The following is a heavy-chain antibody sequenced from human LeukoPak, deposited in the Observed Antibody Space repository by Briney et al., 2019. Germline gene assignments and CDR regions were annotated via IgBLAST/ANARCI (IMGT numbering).Heavy chain of an antibody. CDR2: IYYSGST. J-gene: IGHJ4*02. V-gene: IGHV4-59*08. Sequence: SETLSLTCTVSGGSISSYYWSWIRQPPGKGLEWIGYIYYSGSTNYNPSLKSRVTISVDTSKNQFSLKLSSVTAADTAVYYCAKVNTDRGVIDYIDYWGQGTLVTVSS. CDR3: AKVNTDRGVIDYIDY. CDR1: GGSISSYY. D-gene: IGHD3-10*01.